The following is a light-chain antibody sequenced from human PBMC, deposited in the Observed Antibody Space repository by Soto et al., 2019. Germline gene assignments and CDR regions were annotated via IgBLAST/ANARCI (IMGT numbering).Light chain of an antibody. CDR3: QQYVDFSWT. CDR2: DTS. Sequence: EIVLTQSPGTLSLSPGERATLSCRASQSNRYVAWYQQKPGQAPRPLIYDTSSRATGIPDRFSGSGSGTDFTLTISRLEPEDFAVYYCQQYVDFSWTFGQGTKVEIK. V-gene: IGKV3-20*01. J-gene: IGKJ1*01. CDR1: QSNRY.